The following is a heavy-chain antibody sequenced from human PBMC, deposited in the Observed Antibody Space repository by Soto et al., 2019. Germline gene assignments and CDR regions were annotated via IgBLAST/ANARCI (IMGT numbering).Heavy chain of an antibody. D-gene: IGHD6-19*01. CDR3: ARDRRYSSGWYTDFDY. Sequence: PGGSLRLSCAASGFTFSSYWMSWVRQAPGKGLEWVANIKQDGSEKYYVDSVKGRFTISRDNAKNSLYLQMNSLRAEDTAVYYCARDRRYSSGWYTDFDYWGQGTLVTVSS. CDR1: GFTFSSYW. V-gene: IGHV3-7*01. CDR2: IKQDGSEK. J-gene: IGHJ4*02.